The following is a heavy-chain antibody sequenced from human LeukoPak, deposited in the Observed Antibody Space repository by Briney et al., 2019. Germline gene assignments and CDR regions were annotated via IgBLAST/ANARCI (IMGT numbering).Heavy chain of an antibody. D-gene: IGHD3-22*01. Sequence: PRGSLRLSCAASGFTFSRYWMSWVRQAPGKGLEWVANIKQDGSEKYYVGSVKGRFTISRDNAKNSVFLQMNSLRAEDTAVYYCASDRDYYDSTGYLFDYWGQGTLVT. CDR3: ASDRDYYDSTGYLFDY. CDR2: IKQDGSEK. CDR1: GFTFSRYW. V-gene: IGHV3-7*01. J-gene: IGHJ4*02.